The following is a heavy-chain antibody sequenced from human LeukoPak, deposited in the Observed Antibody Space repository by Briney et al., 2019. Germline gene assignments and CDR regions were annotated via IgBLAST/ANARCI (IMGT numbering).Heavy chain of an antibody. V-gene: IGHV1-69*04. D-gene: IGHD4-17*01. CDR2: IIPILGIA. CDR1: GGTFSSYA. CDR3: ARDGDDYGDYVFDY. Sequence: SVKVSCKASGGTFSSYAISRVRQAPGQGLEWMGRIIPILGIANYAQKFQGRVTITADKSTSTAYMELSSLRSEDTAVYYCARDGDDYGDYVFDYWGQGTLVTVSS. J-gene: IGHJ4*02.